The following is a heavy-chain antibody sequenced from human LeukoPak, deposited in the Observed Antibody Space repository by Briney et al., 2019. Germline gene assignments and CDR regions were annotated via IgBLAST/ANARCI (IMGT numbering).Heavy chain of an antibody. D-gene: IGHD3-10*01. CDR2: MNPNSGNT. CDR1: GYTFTSYD. Sequence: ASVKVSCKASGYTFTSYDINWVRQATGQGLEWMGWMNPNSGNTGYAQKLQGRVTMTTDTSTSTAYMELRSLRSDDTAVYYCARDGAGGYSPFDYWGQGTLVTVSS. CDR3: ARDGAGGYSPFDY. J-gene: IGHJ4*02. V-gene: IGHV1-8*01.